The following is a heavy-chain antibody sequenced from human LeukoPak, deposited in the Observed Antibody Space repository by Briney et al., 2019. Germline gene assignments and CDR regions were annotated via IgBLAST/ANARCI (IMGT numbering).Heavy chain of an antibody. CDR2: IYHSGST. CDR1: GGSISSGYY. V-gene: IGHV4-38-2*02. CDR3: ARHKAVYYYGMDV. Sequence: PSETLSLTCTVSGGSISSGYYWGWIRQPPGKGLEWIGSIYHSGSTYYNPSLKSRVTISVDTSKNQFSLKLSSVTAADTAVYYCARHKAVYYYGMDVWGQGTTVTVSS. J-gene: IGHJ6*02. D-gene: IGHD6-25*01.